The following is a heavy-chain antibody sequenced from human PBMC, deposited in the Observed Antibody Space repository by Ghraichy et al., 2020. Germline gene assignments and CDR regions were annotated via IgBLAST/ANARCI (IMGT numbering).Heavy chain of an antibody. CDR1: GLTFSSYW. J-gene: IGHJ6*02. CDR3: ARVGITTYYGMDV. CDR2: IKQDVSEK. D-gene: IGHD1-14*01. V-gene: IGHV3-7*04. Sequence: GAQRLSCAASGLTFSSYWMSWVRQAPGKGLEWVANIKQDVSEKYYVDSVKGRFTISRDNAKNSLYLQMNSLRAEDTAMYYCARVGITTYYGMDVWGQGTTVTVSS.